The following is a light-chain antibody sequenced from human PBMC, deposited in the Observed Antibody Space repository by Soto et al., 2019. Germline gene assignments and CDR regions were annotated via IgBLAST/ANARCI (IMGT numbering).Light chain of an antibody. Sequence: EVVMTQSPATLSVSPGERATLSCRASQSVNANLAWYQQKPGQSPRLLIHGSSNRSTGIPARFSGSGFGTEFSLSSSRLQSEDFEVYYCQQYNTWLWTFCEGNKVEI. V-gene: IGKV3-15*01. J-gene: IGKJ1*01. CDR2: GSS. CDR3: QQYNTWLWT. CDR1: QSVNAN.